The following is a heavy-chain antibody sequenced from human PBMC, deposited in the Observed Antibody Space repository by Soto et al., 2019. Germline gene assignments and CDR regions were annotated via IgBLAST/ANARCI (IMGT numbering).Heavy chain of an antibody. D-gene: IGHD3-22*01. CDR1: GGTFSSYA. Sequence: ASVKVSCKASGGTFSSYAISWVRQAPGQGLEWTGGIIPIFGTANYAQKFQGRVTITADESTSTAYMELSSLRSEDTAVYYCARDLKSSGYYDSSGYYGYWGQGTLVTVSS. J-gene: IGHJ4*02. CDR2: IIPIFGTA. CDR3: ARDLKSSGYYDSSGYYGY. V-gene: IGHV1-69*13.